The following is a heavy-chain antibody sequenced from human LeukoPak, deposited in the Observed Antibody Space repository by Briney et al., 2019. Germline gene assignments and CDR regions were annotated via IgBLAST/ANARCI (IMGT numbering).Heavy chain of an antibody. CDR2: IKSETDGETT. D-gene: IGHD3-22*01. CDR1: GFTFSNAW. Sequence: GGSLRLSCAASGFTFSNAWMSWVRQAPGKGLEWVGRIKSETDGETTDHAAPVKGRFTISRDDSKNMLYLQMNSLKTEDTAVYYCLGDDSSGYSIDYWGQGTLVTVSS. V-gene: IGHV3-15*01. J-gene: IGHJ4*02. CDR3: LGDDSSGYSIDY.